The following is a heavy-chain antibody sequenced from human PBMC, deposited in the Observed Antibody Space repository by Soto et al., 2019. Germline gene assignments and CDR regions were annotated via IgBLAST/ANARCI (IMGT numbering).Heavy chain of an antibody. CDR2: IFPGDSET. D-gene: IGHD3-10*01. J-gene: IGHJ4*02. CDR1: GYTFTNYW. CDR3: ARKYYYGAGTLDY. V-gene: IGHV5-51*01. Sequence: PGEPLKISCKGSGYTFTNYWIGWVRQMPGKGLEWMGIIFPGDSETRYSPSFQGQVTMSAGKSISTAYLQWSSLKASDSAIYYCARKYYYGAGTLDYWGQGTLVTVSS.